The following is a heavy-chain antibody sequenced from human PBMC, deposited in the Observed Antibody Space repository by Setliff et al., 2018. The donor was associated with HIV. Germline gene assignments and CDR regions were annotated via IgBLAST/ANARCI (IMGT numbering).Heavy chain of an antibody. V-gene: IGHV1-18*01. J-gene: IGHJ1*01. Sequence: ASVKVSCKASGYTFTSYGISWVRQAPGQGLEWMGWITSYNDNTNYAQKFQGRVTMTTDTSTSTAYMELRSLRSDDTAVYYCARDPFPSTNYYDSSAYPFAEYFHHWGQGTLVTVSS. CDR2: ITSYNDNT. CDR1: GYTFTSYG. D-gene: IGHD3-22*01. CDR3: ARDPFPSTNYYDSSAYPFAEYFHH.